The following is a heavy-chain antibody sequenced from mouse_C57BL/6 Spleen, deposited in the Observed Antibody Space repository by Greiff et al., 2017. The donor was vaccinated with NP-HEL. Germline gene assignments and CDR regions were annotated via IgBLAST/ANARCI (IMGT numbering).Heavy chain of an antibody. V-gene: IGHV3-6*01. CDR3: ARDEGASYSNYFDY. CDR2: ISYDGSN. CDR1: GYSITSGYY. D-gene: IGHD2-5*01. J-gene: IGHJ2*01. Sequence: DVKLVESGPGLVKPSQSLSLTCYVSGYSITSGYYCNLNRQPPGNQLEWMGHISYDGSNNYNPTIKNRISITRDTSKNQFFLTLNSVTTEDTAPYYCARDEGASYSNYFDYWGQGTTLTVSS.